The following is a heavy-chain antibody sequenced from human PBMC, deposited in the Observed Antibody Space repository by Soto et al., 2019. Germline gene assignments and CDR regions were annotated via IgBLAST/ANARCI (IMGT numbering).Heavy chain of an antibody. V-gene: IGHV3-30*18. CDR2: ISYDGSNK. J-gene: IGHJ4*02. D-gene: IGHD3-3*01. Sequence: QVQLVESGGGVVQPGRSLRLSCAASGFTFSSYGMHWVRQAPGKGLEWVAVISYDGSNKYYADSVKGRFTISRDNSKNTLYLQMNSLRAEDTAVYYCAKPWSGYYRAVYFDYWGQGTLVTVSS. CDR1: GFTFSSYG. CDR3: AKPWSGYYRAVYFDY.